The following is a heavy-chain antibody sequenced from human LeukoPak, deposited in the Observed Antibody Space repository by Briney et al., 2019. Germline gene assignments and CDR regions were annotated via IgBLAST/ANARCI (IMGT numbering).Heavy chain of an antibody. CDR2: INHSGST. CDR3: ASRPIAAAGMD. J-gene: IGHJ4*02. Sequence: SETLSLTCAVYGGSFSGCYWSWIRQPPGKGLEWIGEINHSGSTNYNPSLKSRVTISVDTSKNQFSLKLSSVTAADTAVYYCASRPIAAAGMDWGQGTLVTVSS. V-gene: IGHV4-34*01. D-gene: IGHD6-13*01. CDR1: GGSFSGCY.